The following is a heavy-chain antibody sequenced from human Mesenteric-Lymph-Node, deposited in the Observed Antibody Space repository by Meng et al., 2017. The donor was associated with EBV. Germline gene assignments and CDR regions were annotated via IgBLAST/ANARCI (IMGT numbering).Heavy chain of an antibody. CDR1: GCSFSSGGYY. J-gene: IGHJ5*02. CDR2: IHDSGST. Sequence: QVTPQESGPGLVKPYPTLSLTCTVSGCSFSSGGYYWSWIRQHPGKGLEWIGYIHDSGSTYSNPSLKSRVTISADTSKNQFSLKLSSVTAADTAVYYCARASYGSGSPLGESWFDPWGQGTLVTVSS. D-gene: IGHD3-10*01. CDR3: ARASYGSGSPLGESWFDP. V-gene: IGHV4-31*03.